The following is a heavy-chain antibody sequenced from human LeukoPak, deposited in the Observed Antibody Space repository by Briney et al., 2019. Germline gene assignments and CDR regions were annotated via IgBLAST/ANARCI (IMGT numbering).Heavy chain of an antibody. CDR1: GFTFSSYT. Sequence: GGSLRLSCAASGFTFSSYTMTWVRQAPGKGLEWVSTISDSGGSTYYADSVKGRFTISRDNSKNTLYLQMNSLRAEDTAVYYCAKGTTWELPRFDYWGQGTLVTVSS. CDR3: AKGTTWELPRFDY. V-gene: IGHV3-23*01. CDR2: ISDSGGST. D-gene: IGHD1-26*01. J-gene: IGHJ4*02.